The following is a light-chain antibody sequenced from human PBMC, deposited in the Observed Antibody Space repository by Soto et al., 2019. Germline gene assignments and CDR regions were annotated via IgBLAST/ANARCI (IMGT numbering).Light chain of an antibody. CDR3: AAWDDSLSGLV. CDR1: SSNIGSNY. J-gene: IGLJ3*02. Sequence: QSVLTQPPSASGTPGQRVTISCSGSSSNIGSNYVYWYQQLPGTAPELLIYRNTQRPSGVPDRFSGSKSGTSASLAISGLRSEDEADYYCAAWDDSLSGLVFGGGTKLTVL. CDR2: RNT. V-gene: IGLV1-47*01.